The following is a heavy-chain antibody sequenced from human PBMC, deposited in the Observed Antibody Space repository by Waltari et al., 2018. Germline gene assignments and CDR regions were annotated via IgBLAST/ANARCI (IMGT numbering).Heavy chain of an antibody. D-gene: IGHD6-6*01. CDR3: ARLFRWAAARPGYYYYYMDV. V-gene: IGHV4-34*01. Sequence: QVQLQQWGAGLLKPSETLSLTCAVYGGSFSGYYWRWLRQPPGKGLEWIGEINHSGSTNYNPSLKSRVTISVDTSKNQFSLKLSSVTAADTAVYYCARLFRWAAARPGYYYYYMDVWGKGTTVTVSS. CDR2: INHSGST. CDR1: GGSFSGYY. J-gene: IGHJ6*03.